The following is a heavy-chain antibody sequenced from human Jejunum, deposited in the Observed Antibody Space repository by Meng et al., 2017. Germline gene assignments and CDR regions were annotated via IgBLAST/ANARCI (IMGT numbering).Heavy chain of an antibody. CDR3: ARAGNYPFDY. J-gene: IGHJ4*02. Sequence: GESLKISCVASGFTFSTSWMHWVRQAPGKGLLWVSRMNDDGSDTDYADSLRGRFTISRDNTKNTLYLQMNRLRADDTAVYYCARAGNYPFDYWGQGTLVTVSS. D-gene: IGHD3-16*02. V-gene: IGHV3-74*01. CDR1: GFTFSTSW. CDR2: MNDDGSDT.